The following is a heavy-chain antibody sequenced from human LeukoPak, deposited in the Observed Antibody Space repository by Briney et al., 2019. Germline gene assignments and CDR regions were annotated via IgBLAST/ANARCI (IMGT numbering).Heavy chain of an antibody. J-gene: IGHJ4*02. Sequence: GGSLRLSCAASGFTFSSYWMSWVRQTPGKGLEWVANIKHDGSEKYYVDSVKGRFTISRDNARNSLYLQMNSLRAEDTAVYYCARDQDTAMVTYFDYWGQGTLVTVSS. V-gene: IGHV3-7*01. CDR3: ARDQDTAMVTYFDY. CDR2: IKHDGSEK. CDR1: GFTFSSYW. D-gene: IGHD5-18*01.